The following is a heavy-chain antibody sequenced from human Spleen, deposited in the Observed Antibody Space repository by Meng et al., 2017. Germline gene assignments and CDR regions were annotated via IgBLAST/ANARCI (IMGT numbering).Heavy chain of an antibody. V-gene: IGHV1-2*06. CDR3: AREVREYSGYKDYHNGMDV. D-gene: IGHD5-12*01. J-gene: IGHJ6*02. CDR2: INPNIGGT. Sequence: ASVNVSCKASGYTFTGYYMHWVRPAPGQGLEWMGRINPNIGGTKSEQKFQDRVTMTRDTSINTAYMELSRLRPDDTAVYYCAREVREYSGYKDYHNGMDVWGQGTTVTVSS. CDR1: GYTFTGYY.